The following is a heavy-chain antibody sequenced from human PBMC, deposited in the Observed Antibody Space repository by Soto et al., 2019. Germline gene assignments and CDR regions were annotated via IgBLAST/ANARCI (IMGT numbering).Heavy chain of an antibody. CDR1: GGTFSSYA. V-gene: IGHV1-69*05. CDR2: IIPIFDTA. Sequence: QVQLVQSGAEVKKPGSSVKVSCKTSGGTFSSYAISWVRQAPGQGLEWMGGIIPIFDTANYAQNFQGRVTITPDEDTSTASMELSSLRSEDTAVYYCARHDCISSSCYYYYYYSMDVWGQGTTVTVSS. CDR3: ARHDCISSSCYYYYYYSMDV. J-gene: IGHJ6*02. D-gene: IGHD2-2*01.